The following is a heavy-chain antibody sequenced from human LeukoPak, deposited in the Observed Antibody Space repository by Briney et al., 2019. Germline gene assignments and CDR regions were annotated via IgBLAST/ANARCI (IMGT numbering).Heavy chain of an antibody. D-gene: IGHD6-13*01. V-gene: IGHV4-4*07. J-gene: IGHJ4*02. CDR1: GDSISNYY. CDR3: ARGAAVAFDY. Sequence: SETLSLTCTVSGDSISNYYWSWIRQPAGKGLEWIGRIYTSGSTNYNPSLKSRVTISVDTSKNQFSLKLSSVTAADTAVYYCARGAAVAFDYWGQGTLVTVSS. CDR2: IYTSGST.